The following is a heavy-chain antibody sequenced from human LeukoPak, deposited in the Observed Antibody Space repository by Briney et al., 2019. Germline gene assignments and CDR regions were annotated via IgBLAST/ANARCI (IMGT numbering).Heavy chain of an antibody. CDR1: GGSISSGGYS. CDR2: IYHSGST. J-gene: IGHJ3*02. Sequence: SQTLSLTCAVPGGSISSGGYSWSWIRQPPGKGLEWIGYIYHSGSTYYNPSLKSRVTISVDRSKNQFSLKLSSVTAADTAVYYCARDRPDSSGYLDAFDIWGQGTMVTVSS. D-gene: IGHD3-22*01. CDR3: ARDRPDSSGYLDAFDI. V-gene: IGHV4-30-2*01.